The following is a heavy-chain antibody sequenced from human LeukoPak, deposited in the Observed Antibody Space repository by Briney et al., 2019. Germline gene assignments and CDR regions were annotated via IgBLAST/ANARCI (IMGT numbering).Heavy chain of an antibody. J-gene: IGHJ6*02. D-gene: IGHD5-18*01. CDR1: SGSLRSYS. CDR2: IYSTGSP. Sequence: PSETLSLTRSVSSGSLRSYSWRWIREPAAKGREWIGRIYSTGSPNDNPSLTSQVTISEDTSKHQFSLKLSSVTAADTAVYYCARHQRVTAMVDDYYYSGMDVWGQGTTVTVSS. CDR3: ARHQRVTAMVDDYYYSGMDV. V-gene: IGHV4-4*07.